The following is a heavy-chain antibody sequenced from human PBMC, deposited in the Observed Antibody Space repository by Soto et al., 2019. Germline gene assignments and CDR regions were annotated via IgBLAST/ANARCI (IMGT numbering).Heavy chain of an antibody. Sequence: PGGSLRLSCAASGFTFSSYAMHWVRQAPGKGLEWVAVISYDGSNKYYADSVKGRFTISRDNSKNTLYLQMNSLRAEDTAVYYCARDYYGSGSYYTPYYYYYGMDVWGQGTTVTVSS. CDR3: ARDYYGSGSYYTPYYYYYGMDV. V-gene: IGHV3-30-3*01. CDR2: ISYDGSNK. J-gene: IGHJ6*02. CDR1: GFTFSSYA. D-gene: IGHD3-10*01.